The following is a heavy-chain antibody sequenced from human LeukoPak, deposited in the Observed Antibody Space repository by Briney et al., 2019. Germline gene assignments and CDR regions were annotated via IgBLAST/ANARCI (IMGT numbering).Heavy chain of an antibody. J-gene: IGHJ4*02. Sequence: GASLRLSCAASGFTFSSYSMSWVRQAPGKGLEWVSAISGSGGSTYYADSVKGRFTISRDNSKNTLYLQMNGLRAEDTAVYYCAKGDVLLWFGELLYPLDYWGQGTLVTVSS. CDR2: ISGSGGST. CDR1: GFTFSSYS. CDR3: AKGDVLLWFGELLYPLDY. V-gene: IGHV3-23*01. D-gene: IGHD3-10*01.